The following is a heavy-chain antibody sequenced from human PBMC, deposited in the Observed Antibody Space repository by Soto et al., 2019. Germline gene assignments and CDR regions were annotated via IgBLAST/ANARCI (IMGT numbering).Heavy chain of an antibody. CDR2: IYYSGST. Sequence: SETLSLNCTVSGGSISSYYWSWIRQPPGKGLEWIGYIYYSGSTNYNPSLKSRVTISVDTSKNQFSLKLSSVTAADTAVYYCARGYCSGGTCYSRFFDYWGQGTLVTVSS. CDR3: ARGYCSGGTCYSRFFDY. V-gene: IGHV4-59*08. CDR1: GGSISSYY. D-gene: IGHD2-15*01. J-gene: IGHJ4*02.